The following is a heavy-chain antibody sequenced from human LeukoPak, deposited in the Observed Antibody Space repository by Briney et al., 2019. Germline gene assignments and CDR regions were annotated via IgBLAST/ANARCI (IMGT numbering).Heavy chain of an antibody. CDR3: ARVPMNDAFDI. CDR1: GYTFSSHF. V-gene: IGHV1-46*01. CDR2: INPSGSGT. Sequence: ASVKVSCKASGYTFSSHFIHWVRQAPGQGLEWMGMINPSGSGTTSAQKFQGRVTMTRDMSTATVYMELSSLGSEDTAVYYCARVPMNDAFDIWGQGTMVTVSS. J-gene: IGHJ3*02.